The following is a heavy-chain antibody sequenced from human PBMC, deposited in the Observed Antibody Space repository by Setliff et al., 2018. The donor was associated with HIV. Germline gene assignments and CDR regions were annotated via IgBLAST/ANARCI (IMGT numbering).Heavy chain of an antibody. D-gene: IGHD3-22*01. CDR3: ARCVIDSSGYSRYNWFDP. Sequence: ASVKVSCKASGYTFTSYDINWVRQATGQGLEWMGWMNPNSGNTGYAQKCQGRVTMTRNTSISTAYMELSSLRSEDTAVYYCARCVIDSSGYSRYNWFDPWGPGTLVTVSS. CDR1: GYTFTSYD. V-gene: IGHV1-8*01. J-gene: IGHJ5*02. CDR2: MNPNSGNT.